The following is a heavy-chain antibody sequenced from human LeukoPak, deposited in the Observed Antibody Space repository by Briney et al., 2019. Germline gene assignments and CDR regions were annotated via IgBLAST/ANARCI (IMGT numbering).Heavy chain of an antibody. CDR1: GFTFSSYS. J-gene: IGHJ4*02. D-gene: IGHD3-22*01. Sequence: PGGSLRLSCAASGFTFSSYSMNWVRQAPGKGLEWVSAISGSGGSTYYADSVKGRFTISRDNSKNTLYLQMNSLRAEDTAVYYCAKADITMVRKKSYYDSSGPPYYFDYWGQGTLVTVSS. CDR2: ISGSGGST. V-gene: IGHV3-23*01. CDR3: AKADITMVRKKSYYDSSGPPYYFDY.